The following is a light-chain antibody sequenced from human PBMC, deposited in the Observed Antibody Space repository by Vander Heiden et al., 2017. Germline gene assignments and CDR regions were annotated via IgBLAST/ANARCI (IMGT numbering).Light chain of an antibody. J-gene: IGKJ3*01. CDR2: DAS. Sequence: IVLTQSPATLSLSPGERATLYCRASQSVSSYLAWYQQKPGQAPRLLIYDASNRATGIPARFSGSGSGTDFTLTISSLEPEDFAVYYCQQRSNWPGTFGPGTKVDIK. CDR3: QQRSNWPGT. V-gene: IGKV3-11*01. CDR1: QSVSSY.